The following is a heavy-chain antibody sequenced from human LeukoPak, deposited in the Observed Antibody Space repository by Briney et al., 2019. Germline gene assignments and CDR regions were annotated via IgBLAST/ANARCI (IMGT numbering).Heavy chain of an antibody. D-gene: IGHD3-9*01. CDR1: GCTFTGYY. Sequence: ASVKVSCKASGCTFTGYYMHWVRQAPGQGLEWMGWINPNTGATKYAEKFQGRVTMTGDTSISTGYMELSSLRSDDTAVYFCARKYDILTGYDNWFDPWGQGTLVAVSS. V-gene: IGHV1-2*02. J-gene: IGHJ5*02. CDR3: ARKYDILTGYDNWFDP. CDR2: INPNTGAT.